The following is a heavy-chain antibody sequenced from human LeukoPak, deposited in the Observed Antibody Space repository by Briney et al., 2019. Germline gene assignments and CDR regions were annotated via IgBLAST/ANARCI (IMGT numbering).Heavy chain of an antibody. J-gene: IGHJ3*02. CDR2: SRNKQNSYTT. CDR3: VRGYNSFDT. D-gene: IGHD2-2*02. Sequence: GGSLRLSCAASGFTFSDHYMDWVRQGPGKGLEWIARSRNKQNSYTTVYAASVKDRFTISRDPSKDSLYLQMNSLKSEDTALYYCVRGYNSFDTWGQGTAVTVSS. V-gene: IGHV3-72*01. CDR1: GFTFSDHY.